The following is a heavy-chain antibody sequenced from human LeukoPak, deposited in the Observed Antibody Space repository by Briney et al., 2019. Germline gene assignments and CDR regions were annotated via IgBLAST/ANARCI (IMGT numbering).Heavy chain of an antibody. J-gene: IGHJ4*02. Sequence: ASVKVSCTASGYTFTGYYMHWVRQAPGQGLEWMGWINPNSGGTNYAQKFQGRVTMTRDTSISTAYMELSRLRSDDTAVYYCARNGILGYCSSTSCYEGNNWGQGTLVTVSS. CDR1: GYTFTGYY. D-gene: IGHD2-2*01. V-gene: IGHV1-2*02. CDR3: ARNGILGYCSSTSCYEGNN. CDR2: INPNSGGT.